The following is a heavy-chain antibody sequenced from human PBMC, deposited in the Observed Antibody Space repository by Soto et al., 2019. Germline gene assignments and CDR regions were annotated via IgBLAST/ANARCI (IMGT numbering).Heavy chain of an antibody. CDR2: IDPSDSYT. Sequence: PGESLKISCKGSGYSFTSYWISWVRQMPGKGLEWMGRIDPSDSYTNYSPSFQGHVTISADKSISTAYLQWSSLKASDTAMYYCARQAFTMYYYDSSGYYVSDAFDIWGQGTMVT. V-gene: IGHV5-10-1*01. J-gene: IGHJ3*02. CDR1: GYSFTSYW. D-gene: IGHD3-22*01. CDR3: ARQAFTMYYYDSSGYYVSDAFDI.